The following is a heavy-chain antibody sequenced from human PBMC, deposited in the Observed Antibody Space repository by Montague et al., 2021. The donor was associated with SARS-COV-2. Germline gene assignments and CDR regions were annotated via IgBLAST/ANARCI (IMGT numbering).Heavy chain of an antibody. CDR2: IYHSGST. Sequence: SETLSLTCAVSGGSISSSNWWSWVRQPPGKGLEWIGEIYHSGSTNYNPSPKSRVTISVDKSKNQFSLKLSAVTAADTAVYYCVRSRGNLQWPFYYYYGMDVWGQGTTVTVSS. CDR1: GGSISSSNW. D-gene: IGHD6-19*01. J-gene: IGHJ6*02. V-gene: IGHV4-4*02. CDR3: VRSRGNLQWPFYYYYGMDV.